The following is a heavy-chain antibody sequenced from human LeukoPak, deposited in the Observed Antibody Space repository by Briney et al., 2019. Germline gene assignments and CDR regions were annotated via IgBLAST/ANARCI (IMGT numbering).Heavy chain of an antibody. CDR1: GFTFSSYA. D-gene: IGHD2-15*01. Sequence: PGGSLRLSCAASGFTFSSYAMSWVRQAPGKGLEWVSAISGSGGSTYYADSVKGRFTISRDNSKNTLYLQMNSLRAEDTAVYYCAKDRAARSRFKNHYSELKSWGQGTLVTVSS. CDR3: AKDRAARSRFKNHYSELKS. CDR2: ISGSGGST. J-gene: IGHJ4*02. V-gene: IGHV3-23*01.